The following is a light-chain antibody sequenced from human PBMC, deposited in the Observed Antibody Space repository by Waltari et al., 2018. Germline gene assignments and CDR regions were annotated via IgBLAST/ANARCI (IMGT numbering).Light chain of an antibody. CDR3: QQYGSSPYS. CDR1: QTLNNNY. V-gene: IGKV3-20*01. CDR2: AAS. Sequence: EIVLTQSPGTLSLSAGERATLSCMASQTLNNNYLAWYQQKHGQSPGLLIFAASKRATGVPDRFSGSGSGTDFTLTISRLEPEDFAMYYCQQYGSSPYSFGQGARVDFK. J-gene: IGKJ2*01.